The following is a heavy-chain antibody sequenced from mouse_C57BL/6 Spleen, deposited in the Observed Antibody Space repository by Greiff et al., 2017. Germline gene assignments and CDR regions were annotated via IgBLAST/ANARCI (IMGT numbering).Heavy chain of an antibody. CDR2: ISDGGSYT. J-gene: IGHJ3*01. Sequence: EVKLVESGGGLVKPGGSLKLSCAASGFTFSSYAMSWVRQTPEKRLEWVATISDGGSYTYYPDNVKGRFTISRDNAKNNLYLQMSHLKSEDTAMYYCAREGYGPFAYWGQGTLGTVSA. V-gene: IGHV5-4*01. CDR1: GFTFSSYA. CDR3: AREGYGPFAY. D-gene: IGHD1-1*02.